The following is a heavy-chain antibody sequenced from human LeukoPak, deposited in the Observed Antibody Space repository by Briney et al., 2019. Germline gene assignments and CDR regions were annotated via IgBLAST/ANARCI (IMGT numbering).Heavy chain of an antibody. Sequence: GASVKVSCKXSGYTLTELSMHWVRQAPGKGLEWMGGFDPEDGETIYAQKFQGRVTMTEDTSTDTAYMELSSLRSEDTAVYYCATAVQLERPMDDYWGQGTLVTVSS. CDR1: GYTLTELS. CDR3: ATAVQLERPMDDY. V-gene: IGHV1-24*01. D-gene: IGHD1-1*01. J-gene: IGHJ4*02. CDR2: FDPEDGET.